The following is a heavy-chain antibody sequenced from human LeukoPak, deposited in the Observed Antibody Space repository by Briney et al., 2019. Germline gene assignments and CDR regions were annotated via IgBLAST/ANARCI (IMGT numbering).Heavy chain of an antibody. CDR2: IIPIFGTA. D-gene: IGHD3-22*01. Sequence: SVKVSCKASGGTFSSYAISWVRQAPGQGLEWMGGIIPIFGTANYAQKFRGRVTITADESTSTAYMELSSLRSEDTAVYYCARGSYYYDSSGYFVYWGQGTLVTVSS. J-gene: IGHJ4*02. CDR3: ARGSYYYDSSGYFVY. CDR1: GGTFSSYA. V-gene: IGHV1-69*01.